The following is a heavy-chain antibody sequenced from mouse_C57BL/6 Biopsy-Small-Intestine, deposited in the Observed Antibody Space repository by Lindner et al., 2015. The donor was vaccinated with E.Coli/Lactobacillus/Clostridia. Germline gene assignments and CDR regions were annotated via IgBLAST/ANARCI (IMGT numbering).Heavy chain of an antibody. Sequence: VQLQESGAELVRSGTSVRVSCKASGFAFTNFLIEWVKQRPGQGLEWIGVINPGSGGTDLNEKFKARATLTADKSSSTAYMQLSSLTSEDSAVYFCATYGNFAYWGQGTLVTVSA. D-gene: IGHD2-1*01. CDR1: GFAFTNFL. CDR3: ATYGNFAY. V-gene: IGHV1-54*01. CDR2: INPGSGGT. J-gene: IGHJ3*01.